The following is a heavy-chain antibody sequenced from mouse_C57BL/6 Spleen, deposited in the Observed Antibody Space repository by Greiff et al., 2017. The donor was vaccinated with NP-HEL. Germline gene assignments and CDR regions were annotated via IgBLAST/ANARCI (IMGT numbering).Heavy chain of an antibody. Sequence: EVQGVESGGGLVKPGGSLKLSCAASGFTFSSYAMSWVRQTPEKRLEWVATISDGGSYTYYPDNVKGRFTISRDNAKNNLYLQMSHLKSEDTAMYYCARELGFAYWGQGTLVTVSA. D-gene: IGHD4-1*01. CDR2: ISDGGSYT. J-gene: IGHJ3*01. V-gene: IGHV5-4*01. CDR3: ARELGFAY. CDR1: GFTFSSYA.